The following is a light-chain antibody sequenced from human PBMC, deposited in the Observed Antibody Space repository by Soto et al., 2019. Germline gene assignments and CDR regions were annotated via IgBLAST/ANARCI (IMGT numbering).Light chain of an antibody. Sequence: IKMYHSLSSLSASIGDRVTITCRASQSINSFLNWYQRKPGRAPTLLIYKISTLQNGVPSRFSGSEPGTDFTLTISNLQPEDFATYYCQQSYSTPQTFGQGSIVDIK. CDR1: QSINSF. CDR3: QQSYSTPQT. CDR2: KIS. J-gene: IGKJ1*01. V-gene: IGKV1-39*01.